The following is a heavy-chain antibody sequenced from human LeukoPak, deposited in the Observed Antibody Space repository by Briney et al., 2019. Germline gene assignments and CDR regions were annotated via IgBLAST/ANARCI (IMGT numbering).Heavy chain of an antibody. CDR3: ARDLDYYDSSGFFDY. V-gene: IGHV1-2*02. CDR1: GDIFSNYA. Sequence: ASVKVSCKASGDIFSNYAISWVRQAPGQGLEWMGWINPNSGGTNYAQKFQGRVTMTRDTSISTAYMELSRLRSDDTAVYYCARDLDYYDSSGFFDYWGQGTLVTVSS. J-gene: IGHJ4*02. CDR2: INPNSGGT. D-gene: IGHD3-22*01.